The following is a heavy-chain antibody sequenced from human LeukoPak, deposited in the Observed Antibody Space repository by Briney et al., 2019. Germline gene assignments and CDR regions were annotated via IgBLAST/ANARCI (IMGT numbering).Heavy chain of an antibody. D-gene: IGHD3-10*01. CDR1: GFTFSSYW. J-gene: IGHJ4*02. CDR3: ARDRGSSALYFDY. CDR2: IKQDGSEK. V-gene: IGHV3-7*03. Sequence: GGSLRLSCAASGFTFSSYWMSWVRQAPGKGLEWMANIKQDGSEKYYVDSVKGRFTISRDNAKNSLYLQMSSLRAEDTAVYYCARDRGSSALYFDYWGQGTLVTVSS.